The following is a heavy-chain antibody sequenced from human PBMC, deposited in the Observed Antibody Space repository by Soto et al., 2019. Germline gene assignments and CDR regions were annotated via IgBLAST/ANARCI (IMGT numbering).Heavy chain of an antibody. J-gene: IGHJ3*02. D-gene: IGHD6-19*01. CDR2: ISYDGSNK. CDR1: GFTFSSYA. CDR3: ARDPVPRIAVAEDAFDI. Sequence: PGGSLRLSCAASGFTFSSYAMHWVRQAPGKGLEWVAVISYDGSNKYYADSVKGRFTISRDNSKNTLYLQMNSLRAEDTAVYYCARDPVPRIAVAEDAFDIWGQGTMVTVSS. V-gene: IGHV3-30-3*01.